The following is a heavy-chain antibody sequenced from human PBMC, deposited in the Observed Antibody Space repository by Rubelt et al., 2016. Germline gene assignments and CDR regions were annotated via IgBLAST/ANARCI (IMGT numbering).Heavy chain of an antibody. CDR3: ARERGEYQLLYYYYGMDV. D-gene: IGHD2-2*01. CDR2: IIPILGIA. J-gene: IGHJ6*02. Sequence: GAEVKKPGSSVKVSCKASGGTFSSYAISWVRQAPGQGLEWMGRIIPILGIANYAQKFQGRVTITADKSTSTAYMELSSLRSEDTAVYYCARERGEYQLLYYYYGMDVWGQGTTVTVSS. CDR1: GGTFSSYA. V-gene: IGHV1-69*04.